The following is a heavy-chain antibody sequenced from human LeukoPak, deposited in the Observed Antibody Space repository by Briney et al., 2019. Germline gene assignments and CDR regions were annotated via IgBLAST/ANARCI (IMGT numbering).Heavy chain of an antibody. V-gene: IGHV3-48*01. CDR3: ARSRGNSGSYPLDY. CDR1: EFTFSSYS. J-gene: IGHJ4*02. D-gene: IGHD1-26*01. CDR2: ISSSSSTI. Sequence: QPGGSLRLSCEASEFTFSSYSMNWVRQAPGKGLKWVSYISSSSSTIYYAESVKGRFTISRDNAKNSLYLQMNSLRVEDTAVYYCARSRGNSGSYPLDYWGQGTLVTVSS.